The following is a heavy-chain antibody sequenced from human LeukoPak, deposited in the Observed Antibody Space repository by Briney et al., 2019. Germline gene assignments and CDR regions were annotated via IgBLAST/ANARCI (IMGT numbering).Heavy chain of an antibody. D-gene: IGHD3-3*01. CDR2: INPSGGSP. CDR1: GYTLTNYY. Sequence: ASVKVSCKASGYTLTNYYIHWVRQAPGQGLEWLGIINPSGGSPDYAQKFQGRLSMTRDMSTTTVYMELSSLRSEDTAVYYCARDLSAVALSLEWLPALNFDYWGQGTLVTVSS. V-gene: IGHV1-46*01. J-gene: IGHJ4*02. CDR3: ARDLSAVALSLEWLPALNFDY.